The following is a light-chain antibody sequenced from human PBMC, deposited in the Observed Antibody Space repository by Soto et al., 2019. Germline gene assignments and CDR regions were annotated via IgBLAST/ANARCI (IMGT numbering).Light chain of an antibody. V-gene: IGKV1-5*01. CDR3: QQYNSYSAWT. Sequence: DIQMTQSPSTLSASVVDRVTITCLASQSTSSWLAWYQQKPGKAPKLLIYDASSLESGVPSRFSGSGSGTEFTLTISSLQPDDFATYYCQQYNSYSAWTFGQGTKVDIK. J-gene: IGKJ1*01. CDR2: DAS. CDR1: QSTSSW.